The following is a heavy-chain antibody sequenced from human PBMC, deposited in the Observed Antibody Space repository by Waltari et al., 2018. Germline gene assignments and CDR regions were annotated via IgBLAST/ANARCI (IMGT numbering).Heavy chain of an antibody. V-gene: IGHV3-9*01. J-gene: IGHJ4*02. D-gene: IGHD1-26*01. Sequence: EVQLVESGGGLVQPGRSLSLSCAASGFTFYDFSMPGVRQVPGKGLEWVESLTWNSDTIYYADSVKGRFTVSRDNAKKSLYLQMNSLRPEDRALYYCVRGLYSGSFDVYDHWGQGVLVTVSS. CDR2: LTWNSDTI. CDR3: VRGLYSGSFDVYDH. CDR1: GFTFYDFS.